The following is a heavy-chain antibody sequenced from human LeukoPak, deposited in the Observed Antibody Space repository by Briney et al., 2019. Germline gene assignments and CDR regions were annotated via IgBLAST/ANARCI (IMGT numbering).Heavy chain of an antibody. Sequence: GRSLRLSCAASGFTFSSYAMHWVRQAPGQRLEWMGWINAGNGNTKYSQKFQGRVTITRDTSASTAYMELSSLRSEDTAVYYCARDLYGDYTYYFDYWGQGTLVTVSS. CDR1: GFTFSSYA. CDR3: ARDLYGDYTYYFDY. J-gene: IGHJ4*02. D-gene: IGHD4-17*01. CDR2: INAGNGNT. V-gene: IGHV1-3*01.